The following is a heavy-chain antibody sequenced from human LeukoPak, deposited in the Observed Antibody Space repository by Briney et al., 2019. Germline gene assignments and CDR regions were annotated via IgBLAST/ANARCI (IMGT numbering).Heavy chain of an antibody. J-gene: IGHJ4*02. D-gene: IGHD2-15*01. CDR3: ARGRVVAAPDHPDY. CDR2: ISSSSSTI. CDR1: GFTFSSYS. Sequence: AGGSLRLSCAASGFTFSSYSMNWVRQAPGKGLEWVSYISSSSSTIYYADSVKGRFTISRDNAKNSLYLQMNSLRAEDTAVYYCARGRVVAAPDHPDYWGQGTLVTVSS. V-gene: IGHV3-48*01.